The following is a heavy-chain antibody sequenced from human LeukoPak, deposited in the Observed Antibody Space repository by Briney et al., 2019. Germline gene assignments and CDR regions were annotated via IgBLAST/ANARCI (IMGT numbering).Heavy chain of an antibody. V-gene: IGHV4-31*03. CDR1: GGSISSGGYY. Sequence: PSETRSLTCTVSGGSISSGGYYWSWIRQHPGKGLEWIGYIYYSGSTYYNPSLKSRVTISVDTSKNQFSLKLSSVTAADTAVYYCARAPITMVRGPPDYWGQGTLVTVPS. CDR3: ARAPITMVRGPPDY. CDR2: IYYSGST. D-gene: IGHD3-10*01. J-gene: IGHJ4*02.